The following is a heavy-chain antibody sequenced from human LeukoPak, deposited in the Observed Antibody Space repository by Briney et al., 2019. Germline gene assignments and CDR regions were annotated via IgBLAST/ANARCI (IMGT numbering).Heavy chain of an antibody. CDR3: VRGRYYYDTSGYLDH. V-gene: IGHV3-30*04. J-gene: IGHJ4*02. Sequence: QSGGSLRLSCAASGFTFSSYAMHWVRQGPGRGLDWVALISYVGENEYYADSVRGRFTISRDNAKNTLYLQMSSLRAEDTALYYCVRGRYYYDTSGYLDHWGQGTLLTVSS. D-gene: IGHD3-16*01. CDR1: GFTFSSYA. CDR2: ISYVGENE.